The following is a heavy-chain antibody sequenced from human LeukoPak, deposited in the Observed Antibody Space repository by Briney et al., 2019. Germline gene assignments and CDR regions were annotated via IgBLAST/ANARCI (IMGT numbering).Heavy chain of an antibody. J-gene: IGHJ4*02. CDR2: IYYSGRT. D-gene: IGHD1-26*01. CDR1: GGSLSSGGSC. V-gene: IGHV4-31*03. Sequence: PSETLSLTCTLSGGSLSSGGSCWGWFRHHPGRGREWIGYIYYSGRTYYNPSLKSRVTISVDTSKNQFSLKLSSVTAADTAVYYCARARELHYYFDYWGQGTLVTVSS. CDR3: ARARELHYYFDY.